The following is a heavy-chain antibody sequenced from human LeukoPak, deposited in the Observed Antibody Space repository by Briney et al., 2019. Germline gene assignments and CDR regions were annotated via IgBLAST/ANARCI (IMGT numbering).Heavy chain of an antibody. CDR2: IKQDGSEK. D-gene: IGHD3-16*01. CDR1: GFTFSSSA. V-gene: IGHV3-7*03. J-gene: IGHJ6*02. CDR3: ARGGGLDV. Sequence: GGSLRLSCAASGFTFSSSAMSWVRQAPGKGLEWVANIKQDGSEKYYVDSVKGRFTISRDNAKNSLYLQMSNLRAEDTAVYFCARGGGLDVWGQGATVTVSS.